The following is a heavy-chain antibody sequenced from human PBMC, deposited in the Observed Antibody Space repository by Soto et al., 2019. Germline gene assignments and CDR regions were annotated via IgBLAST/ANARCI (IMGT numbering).Heavy chain of an antibody. Sequence: VQLVESGGGLVQPGGSLKLSCAASGFTFSGSAMHWVRQASGKGLEWVGRIRSKANSYATAYAASVKGRFTISRDDSKNTAYLQMNSLKTEDTAVYYCTRQGRYCSSTSCYTAYYYGMDVWGQGTTVTVSS. D-gene: IGHD2-2*02. J-gene: IGHJ6*02. V-gene: IGHV3-73*02. CDR1: GFTFSGSA. CDR3: TRQGRYCSSTSCYTAYYYGMDV. CDR2: IRSKANSYAT.